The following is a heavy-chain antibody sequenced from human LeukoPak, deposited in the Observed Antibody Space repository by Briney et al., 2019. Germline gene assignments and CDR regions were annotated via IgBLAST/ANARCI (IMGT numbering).Heavy chain of an antibody. CDR2: IIPIFGTA. CDR1: GGTFSGYA. V-gene: IGHV1-69*13. Sequence: ASVKVSCKASGGTFSGYAISRVRQAPGQGLEWMGGIIPIFGTANYAQKFQGRVTITADESTSTAYMELSSLRSEDTAVYYCARVVIIGGLWVDYWGQGTLVTVSS. CDR3: ARVVIIGGLWVDY. D-gene: IGHD3-3*01. J-gene: IGHJ4*02.